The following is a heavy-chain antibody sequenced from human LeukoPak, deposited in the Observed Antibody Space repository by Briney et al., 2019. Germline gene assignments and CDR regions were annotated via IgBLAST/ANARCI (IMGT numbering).Heavy chain of an antibody. V-gene: IGHV3-23*01. CDR2: ISGSGDNT. J-gene: IGHJ3*02. D-gene: IGHD6-6*01. Sequence: QAGGSLRLSCAASGFTFSSYAMSWVRQAPGKGLEWVSAISGSGDNTYYADSVKGRFTISRDNSKNTLYLQMNSLRAEDTAVYYCAKDRVWGSSSSGIFDIWGQGTMVTVSS. CDR3: AKDRVWGSSSSGIFDI. CDR1: GFTFSSYA.